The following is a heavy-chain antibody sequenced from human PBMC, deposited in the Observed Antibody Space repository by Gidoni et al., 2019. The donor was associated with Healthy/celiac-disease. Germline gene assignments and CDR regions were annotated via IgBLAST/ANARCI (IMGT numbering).Heavy chain of an antibody. CDR3: ASTRSGWYWRSLVDY. CDR1: GGSFSGYY. D-gene: IGHD6-19*01. CDR2: INHSGST. Sequence: QVQLQQWGAGLLKPSETLSLTCAVYGGSFSGYYWSWIRQPPGKGLEWIGEINHSGSTNYNPSLKSRVTISVDTSKNQFSLKLSSVTAADTAVYYCASTRSGWYWRSLVDYWGQGTLVTVSS. J-gene: IGHJ4*02. V-gene: IGHV4-34*01.